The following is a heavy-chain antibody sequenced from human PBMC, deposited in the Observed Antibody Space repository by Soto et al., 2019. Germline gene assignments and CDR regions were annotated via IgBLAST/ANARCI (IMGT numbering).Heavy chain of an antibody. CDR2: INPSGGST. CDR1: GYTFTSYY. D-gene: IGHD1-26*01. J-gene: IGHJ4*02. Sequence: GASVKVSCKASGYTFTSYYMHWVRQAPGQGLEWMGIINPSGGSTSYAQKFQGRVTMTADASTSTAYMELSSLRSEDTAVYYCASRPVGATSYFDYWGQGTLVTVSS. V-gene: IGHV1-46*01. CDR3: ASRPVGATSYFDY.